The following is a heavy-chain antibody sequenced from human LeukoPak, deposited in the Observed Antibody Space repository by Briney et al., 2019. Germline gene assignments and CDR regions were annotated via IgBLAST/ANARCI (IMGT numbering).Heavy chain of an antibody. CDR3: ASIYSSGYYPIGY. CDR2: IYYSGST. Sequence: PSETLSLTCAVSGVSFNDYYWSWVRQTPGKGLEWIGYIYYSGSTNYNPSLKSRVTIYLDTSKSQFSLKLRSVTAADTAVYYCASIYSSGYYPIGYWGQGTLVTVSS. D-gene: IGHD6-19*01. J-gene: IGHJ4*02. CDR1: GVSFNDYY. V-gene: IGHV4-59*01.